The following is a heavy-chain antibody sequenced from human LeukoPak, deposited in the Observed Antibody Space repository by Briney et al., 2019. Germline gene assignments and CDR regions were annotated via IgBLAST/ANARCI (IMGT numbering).Heavy chain of an antibody. CDR1: GFTFSTYA. Sequence: RESRRLSCAASGFTFSTYAMNWVRQAHGGGLEWDSAIIGSVASTYYADSVKGQFPISRDTSKNTLYLQMTSLRAEDTAVYYCAKVGVAGPYYYGMDAWGQGTTVTVSS. CDR2: IIGSVAST. V-gene: IGHV3-23*01. J-gene: IGHJ6*02. CDR3: AKVGVAGPYYYGMDA. D-gene: IGHD6-19*01.